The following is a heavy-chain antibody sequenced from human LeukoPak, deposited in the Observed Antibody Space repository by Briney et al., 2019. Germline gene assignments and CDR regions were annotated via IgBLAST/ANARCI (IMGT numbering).Heavy chain of an antibody. D-gene: IGHD3-22*01. Sequence: ASVKVSCKASGYTFTGYYMHWVRQAPGQGLEWMGWINPNSGGTNYAQKFQGRVTMTRDTSISTAYMGLSRLRSDDTAVYYCARGYYYDSSGYRNWFDPWGQGTLVTVSS. CDR3: ARGYYYDSSGYRNWFDP. CDR1: GYTFTGYY. CDR2: INPNSGGT. V-gene: IGHV1-2*02. J-gene: IGHJ5*02.